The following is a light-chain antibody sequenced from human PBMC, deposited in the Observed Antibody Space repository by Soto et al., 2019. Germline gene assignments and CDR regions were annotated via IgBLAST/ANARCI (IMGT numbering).Light chain of an antibody. CDR1: SSNIGSNT. CDR2: SNN. J-gene: IGLJ1*01. Sequence: QSVLTQPPSASGTPGQRVTISCSGSSSNIGSNTVNWYQQLPGTAPKLLIYSNNQRPSGVPDRFSGSKSGTSASLAISGLQSEDVADYYCAAWDDSLNALYVFGTGTKLTVL. V-gene: IGLV1-44*01. CDR3: AAWDDSLNALYV.